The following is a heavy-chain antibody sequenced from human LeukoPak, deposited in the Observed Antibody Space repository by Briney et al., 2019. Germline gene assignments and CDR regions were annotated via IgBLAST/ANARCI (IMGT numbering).Heavy chain of an antibody. CDR2: IYSGGST. V-gene: IGHV3-53*01. CDR1: GFTVSSNY. J-gene: IGHJ4*02. CDR3: ASRVTTLSYYFDY. D-gene: IGHD3-16*02. Sequence: GGSLRLSCAASGFTVSSNYMSWVRQAPGKGLEWVSVIYSGGSTYYAASVKGRFTISRDNSKNTLYLQMNSLRAEDTAVYYCASRVTTLSYYFDYWGQGTLVTVSS.